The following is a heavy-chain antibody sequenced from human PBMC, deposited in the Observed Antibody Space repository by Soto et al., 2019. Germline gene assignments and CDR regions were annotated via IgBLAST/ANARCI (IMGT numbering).Heavy chain of an antibody. CDR1: GDTFTFYS. Sequence: QVQLVQSGAEVKRPGSSVKVSCKASGDTFTFYSINWVRQAPGLGLEWMGRINPILSMSNYAQRFQGRVTRTADQSTSPAYMELSSLRSEDTAIYYCASSYGSGYRAFDYWGQGALVTVSS. CDR3: ASSYGSGYRAFDY. D-gene: IGHD3-10*01. V-gene: IGHV1-69*02. J-gene: IGHJ4*02. CDR2: INPILSMS.